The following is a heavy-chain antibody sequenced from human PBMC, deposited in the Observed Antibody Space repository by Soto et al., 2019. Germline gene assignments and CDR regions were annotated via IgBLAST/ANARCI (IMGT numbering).Heavy chain of an antibody. CDR1: GYSFTSYW. J-gene: IGHJ6*02. CDR3: ASRRGIRNYYYGMDV. CDR2: IDPSDSYT. V-gene: IGHV5-10-1*01. D-gene: IGHD3-10*01. Sequence: GESLKISCKGSGYSFTSYWISWVRQMPGKGLEWMGRIDPSDSYTNYSPSFQGHVTISADKSISTAYLQWSSLKASDTAMYYCASRRGIRNYYYGMDVWGQGTTVTVSS.